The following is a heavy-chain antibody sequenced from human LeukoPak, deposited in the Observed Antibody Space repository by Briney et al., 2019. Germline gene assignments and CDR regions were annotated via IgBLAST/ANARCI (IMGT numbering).Heavy chain of an antibody. CDR1: GFSFSRFA. J-gene: IGHJ4*02. V-gene: IGHV3-23*01. CDR3: AKRITVSAGFSFDS. D-gene: IGHD6-19*01. CDR2: VSGGGTST. Sequence: GGSLRLSCVGSGFSFSRFAMSWVRQAPGKGLEWVSSVSGGGTSTWYADSVKGRFSISRDDSKNMQFLQMNSLRPEDTALYFCAKRITVSAGFSFDSWGQGILVTGSS.